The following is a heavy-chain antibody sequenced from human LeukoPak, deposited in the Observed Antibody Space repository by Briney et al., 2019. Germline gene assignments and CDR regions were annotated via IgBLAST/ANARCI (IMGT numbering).Heavy chain of an antibody. Sequence: SETLSLTCTVSGGSISGSGYYWGWVRQPPGKGLEWIGSIYESGSIYYNPSLKSRVTISVDTSKNQFSLKLSSVTAADTAVYYCARSAYSYGADAFDIWGQGTMVTVSS. V-gene: IGHV4-39*07. D-gene: IGHD5-18*01. J-gene: IGHJ3*02. CDR1: GGSISGSGYY. CDR2: IYESGSI. CDR3: ARSAYSYGADAFDI.